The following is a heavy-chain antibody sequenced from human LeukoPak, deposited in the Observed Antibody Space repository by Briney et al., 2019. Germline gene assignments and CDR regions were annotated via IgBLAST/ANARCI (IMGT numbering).Heavy chain of an antibody. D-gene: IGHD6-13*01. CDR3: ARGLLDRIAAAARAPGGGGLMDV. V-gene: IGHV4-34*01. Sequence: PSETLSLTCAVYGGSFSGYYWSWIRQPPGKGLEWIGEINHSGSTNYNPSLKSRVTISVDTSKNQFSLKLSSVTAADTAVYCCARGLLDRIAAAARAPGGGGLMDVWGKGTTVTVSS. CDR2: INHSGST. J-gene: IGHJ6*03. CDR1: GGSFSGYY.